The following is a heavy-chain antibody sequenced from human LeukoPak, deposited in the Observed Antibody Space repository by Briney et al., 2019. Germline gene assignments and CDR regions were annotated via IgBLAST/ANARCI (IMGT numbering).Heavy chain of an antibody. J-gene: IGHJ4*02. Sequence: GGSLRLSCAASGFTFSSFAMSWVRQAPGEGLEWVSSIPTSGGTTYYADSVKGRFTISRDNSKNTLSLQMNSLRAEDTAVYYCAKSGQLDYWGQGTLVTVSS. CDR2: IPTSGGTT. CDR1: GFTFSSFA. D-gene: IGHD6-13*01. V-gene: IGHV3-23*01. CDR3: AKSGQLDY.